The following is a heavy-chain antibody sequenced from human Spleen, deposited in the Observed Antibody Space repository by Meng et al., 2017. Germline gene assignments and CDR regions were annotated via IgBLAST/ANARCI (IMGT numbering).Heavy chain of an antibody. Sequence: LSLTCAASGFTCSSYWMSWVRQAPGEGLEWVAYISRDGSKKSYVDSVKGRFTISRDNAKNSLYLQMNSLRAEDTALYYCTKYASGSYYDYWAQGTLVT. CDR2: ISRDGSKK. J-gene: IGHJ4*02. D-gene: IGHD3-10*01. V-gene: IGHV3-7*01. CDR1: GFTCSSYW. CDR3: TKYASGSYYDY.